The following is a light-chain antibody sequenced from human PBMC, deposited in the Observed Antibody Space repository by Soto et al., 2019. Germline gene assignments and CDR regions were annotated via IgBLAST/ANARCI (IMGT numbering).Light chain of an antibody. J-gene: IGLJ2*01. CDR2: GNS. CDR3: QSYDSSLSVVV. Sequence: QPVLTRPPSVSGAPGQRVTISCTGSSSNIGAGYDVHWYQQLPGTAPKLLIYGNSNRPSGVPDRFSGSKSGTSASLAITGLQAEDEADYYCQSYDSSLSVVVFGGGTKLTVL. CDR1: SSNIGAGYD. V-gene: IGLV1-40*01.